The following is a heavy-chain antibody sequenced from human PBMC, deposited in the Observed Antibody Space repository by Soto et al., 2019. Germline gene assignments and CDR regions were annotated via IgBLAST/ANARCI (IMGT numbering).Heavy chain of an antibody. V-gene: IGHV3-7*01. Sequence: EVQLVESGGGLVQPGGSLRLSCAASGFTFSDYWMSWVRQAPGKGLEWVANIKQDGSEKYYVDSVKGRFTISRDNAKNSLYLQMNSLRAEDTAVYYCARCLSWGWFDPWGQGTLVTVSS. CDR1: GFTFSDYW. CDR2: IKQDGSEK. CDR3: ARCLSWGWFDP. D-gene: IGHD6-13*01. J-gene: IGHJ5*02.